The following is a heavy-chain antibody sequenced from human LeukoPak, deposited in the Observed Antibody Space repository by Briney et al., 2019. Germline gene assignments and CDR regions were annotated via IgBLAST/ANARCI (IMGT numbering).Heavy chain of an antibody. J-gene: IGHJ4*02. Sequence: SETLSLTCTVSGYSISSGYYWGWIRQPPGKGLEWIGSIYHSGSTYYNPSLKSRVTISVDTSKNQFSLKLSSVTAADTAVHHCARQLNYYMVRGVIITWGQGTLVTVSS. CDR3: ARQLNYYMVRGVIIT. CDR1: GYSISSGYY. V-gene: IGHV4-38-2*02. CDR2: IYHSGST. D-gene: IGHD3-10*01.